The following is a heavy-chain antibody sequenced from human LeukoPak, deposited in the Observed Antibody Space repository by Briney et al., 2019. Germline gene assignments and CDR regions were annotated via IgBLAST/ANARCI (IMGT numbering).Heavy chain of an antibody. CDR1: GYTFTSYG. D-gene: IGHD5-12*01. Sequence: ASVKVSCKASGYTFTSYGISWVRQAPGQGLEWMGWISAHNGNTNYAQKLQGRVTMTTDTSTSTAYMELRSLRSDDTAVYYCARLKIVAGPFDYWGQGTLVTASS. CDR2: ISAHNGNT. V-gene: IGHV1-18*01. J-gene: IGHJ4*02. CDR3: ARLKIVAGPFDY.